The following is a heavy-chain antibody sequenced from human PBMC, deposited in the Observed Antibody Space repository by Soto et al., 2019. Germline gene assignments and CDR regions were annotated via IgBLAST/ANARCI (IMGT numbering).Heavy chain of an antibody. D-gene: IGHD2-21*01. CDR3: ARDRDYFGAAGANGFEL. CDR2: ISGFNGKT. J-gene: IGHJ5*02. Sequence: LQSAAELRSPGASVKVSCKTSGHSFARYGVSWVRQAPGQGREWLGWISGFNGKTEYSQSLRDRVTLTTDTSPGTAYLELRRLKSDDTAIYYCARDRDYFGAAGANGFELWGQGTLVTVSS. CDR1: GHSFARYG. V-gene: IGHV1-18*01.